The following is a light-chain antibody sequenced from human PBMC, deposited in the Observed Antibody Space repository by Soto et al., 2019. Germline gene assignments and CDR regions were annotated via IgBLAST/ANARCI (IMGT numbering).Light chain of an antibody. Sequence: DIQMTQSPSSLSASVGDRVTITCRAIQSISSYLNWYQQKPGKAPKVLIYAASRLESGVPSRFSGSGSGTDFTLTISSLQPEDYATYYCQQSYSTPPRYTFGQGTKVDIK. CDR1: QSISSY. CDR2: AAS. J-gene: IGKJ2*01. V-gene: IGKV1-39*01. CDR3: QQSYSTPPRYT.